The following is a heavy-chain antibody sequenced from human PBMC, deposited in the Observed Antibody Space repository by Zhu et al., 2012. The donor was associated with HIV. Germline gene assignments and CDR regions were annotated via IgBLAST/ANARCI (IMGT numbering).Heavy chain of an antibody. Sequence: QVQLVQSGAEVKKPGSSVKVSCKASGGTFTNYAVTWVRQAPGQGLEWMGGIISIFGRTNYAQKFQGKITITADESTSTASMELSSLRSEDTAMYYCARGDYYESSGYWGNPYYYQYMDVLGQRDLGHRLL. CDR2: IISIFGRT. CDR3: ARGDYYESSGYWGNPYYYQYMDV. J-gene: IGHJ6*03. V-gene: IGHV1-69*01. D-gene: IGHD3-22*01. CDR1: GGTFTNYA.